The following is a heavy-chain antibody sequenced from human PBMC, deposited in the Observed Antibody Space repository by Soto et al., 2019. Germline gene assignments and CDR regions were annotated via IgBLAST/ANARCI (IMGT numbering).Heavy chain of an antibody. J-gene: IGHJ6*02. D-gene: IGHD2-2*02. CDR1: GFTFSTYS. V-gene: IGHV3-21*01. CDR2: ISSRSDI. CDR3: AREYTAWPLAYGLDV. Sequence: GSLRLSCVGSGFTFSTYSINWVRQAPGKGLEWVSSISSRSDIYYADSVKGRFTISRDNAKNSVSLQMNSLRAEDTDVYYCAREYTAWPLAYGLDVWGQGTTVTVSS.